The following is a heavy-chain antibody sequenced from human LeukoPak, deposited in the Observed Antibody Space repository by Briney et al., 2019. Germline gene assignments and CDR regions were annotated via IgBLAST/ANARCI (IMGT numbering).Heavy chain of an antibody. D-gene: IGHD1-26*01. V-gene: IGHV3-73*01. Sequence: GGSLKLSYAASGFTFSGSAMHWVRQASGKGLEWVGRIRSKANSYATAYAASVKGRFTISRDDSKNTAYLQMNSLKTEDTAVYYCTKLIVGATGGDYWGQGTLVTVSS. J-gene: IGHJ4*02. CDR2: IRSKANSYAT. CDR3: TKLIVGATGGDY. CDR1: GFTFSGSA.